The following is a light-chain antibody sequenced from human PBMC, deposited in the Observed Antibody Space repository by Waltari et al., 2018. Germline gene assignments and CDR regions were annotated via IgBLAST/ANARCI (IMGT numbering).Light chain of an antibody. J-gene: IGKJ2*01. CDR2: WAS. CDR3: QQYHTTPNT. V-gene: IGKV4-1*01. Sequence: EIVMTQSPDPLAVALGARATINCKSSQSVLKTSNNKNYLTWYQQKPGQPPKLLIYWASTRESGVPDRFSGSGSGTDFTLTISSLQAEDVAVYYCQQYHTTPNTFGQGTHLEIK. CDR1: QSVLKTSNNKNY.